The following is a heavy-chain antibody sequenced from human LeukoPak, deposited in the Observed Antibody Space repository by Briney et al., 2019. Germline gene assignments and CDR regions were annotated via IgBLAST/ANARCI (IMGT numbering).Heavy chain of an antibody. CDR2: IIPIFGTA. V-gene: IGHV1-69*05. D-gene: IGHD6-13*01. J-gene: IGHJ4*02. CDR3: ARDGVGSSSSYYFDY. CDR1: GGTFSSFA. Sequence: ASVKVSCKASGGTFSSFAISWVRQAPGQGLEWMGRIIPIFGTANYAQKFQGRVTITTDESTSTAYMELSSLRSEDTAVYYCARDGVGSSSSYYFDYWGQGTLVTVSS.